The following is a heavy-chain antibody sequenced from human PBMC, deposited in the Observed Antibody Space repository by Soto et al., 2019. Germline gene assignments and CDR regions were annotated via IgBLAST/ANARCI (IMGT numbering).Heavy chain of an antibody. V-gene: IGHV4-30-4*01. Sequence: QVQLQESGPGLVRPSQTLSLTCTVSGGSMSNSYYYWSWVRQTPGKGLEWIGHVFHNGRTYYNPSLKGRVGILVDTSRNQFSLNLNSMTVADAAVYYCARWVEFALDYFDSWGQGIPVTVSS. CDR1: GGSMSNSYYY. CDR2: VFHNGRT. J-gene: IGHJ4*02. CDR3: ARWVEFALDYFDS. D-gene: IGHD1-1*01.